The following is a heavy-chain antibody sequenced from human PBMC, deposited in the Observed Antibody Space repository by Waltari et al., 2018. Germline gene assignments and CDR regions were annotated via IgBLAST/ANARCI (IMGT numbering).Heavy chain of an antibody. CDR1: GFTFDDYA. CDR3: ATLAAERDY. J-gene: IGHJ4*02. V-gene: IGHV3-9*03. Sequence: EVQLVESGGGLVQPGRSLRLSCAASGFTFDDYAMHWFRQAPGKGLEWVSGISWNSGSIGYADSVKGRFTISRDNAKNSLYLQMNSLRAEDMALYYCATLAAERDYWGQGTLVTVSS. D-gene: IGHD6-13*01. CDR2: ISWNSGSI.